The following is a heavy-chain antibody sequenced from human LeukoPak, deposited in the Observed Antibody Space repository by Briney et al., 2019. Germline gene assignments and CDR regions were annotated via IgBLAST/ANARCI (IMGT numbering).Heavy chain of an antibody. J-gene: IGHJ2*01. CDR1: GGSISSGGYY. V-gene: IGHV4-31*03. Sequence: SETLSLTCTVSGGSISSGGYYWSWIRQHPGKGLEWIGYIYYSGSTYYNPSLKSRVTISVDTSNNQFSLKLSSVTAADTAVYHCARAILTPSGYVWHFDLWGRGTLVSVSS. D-gene: IGHD3-3*01. CDR2: IYYSGST. CDR3: ARAILTPSGYVWHFDL.